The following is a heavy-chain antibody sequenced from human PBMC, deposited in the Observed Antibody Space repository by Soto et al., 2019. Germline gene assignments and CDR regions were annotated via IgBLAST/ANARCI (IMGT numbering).Heavy chain of an antibody. D-gene: IGHD2-2*01. V-gene: IGHV1-69*02. CDR2: IIPILGIA. CDR1: GGTFSSYT. Sequence: GASVKVSCKASGGTFSSYTISWVRQAPGQGLEWMGRIIPILGIANYAQKFQGRVTITADKSTSTAYMELSSLRSEDTAVYYCARGLVVVPAAHTPTNYYYYYYMDVWGKGTTVTVSS. J-gene: IGHJ6*03. CDR3: ARGLVVVPAAHTPTNYYYYYYMDV.